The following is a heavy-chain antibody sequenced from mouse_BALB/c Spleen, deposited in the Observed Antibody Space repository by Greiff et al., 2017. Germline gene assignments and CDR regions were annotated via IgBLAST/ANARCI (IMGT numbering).Heavy chain of an antibody. V-gene: IGHV1-14*01. CDR2: INPYNDGT. Sequence: VQLKQSGPELVKPGASVKMSCKASGYTFTSYVMHWVKQKPGQGLEWIGYINPYNDGTKYNEKFKGKATLTSDKSSSTAYMELSSLTSEDSAVYYCARRHYYGSSYDAMDYWGQGTSVTVSS. CDR3: ARRHYYGSSYDAMDY. D-gene: IGHD1-1*01. CDR1: GYTFTSYV. J-gene: IGHJ4*01.